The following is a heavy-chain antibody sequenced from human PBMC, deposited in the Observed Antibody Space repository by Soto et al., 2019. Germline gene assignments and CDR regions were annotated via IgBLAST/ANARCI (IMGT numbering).Heavy chain of an antibody. Sequence: GGSLRLSCAASGFTFSSYAMGWVRQGPGKGLEWVAVVSIGGSTHYADSVRGRFTISRDDSKNTLSLQMNSLTAEDTAVYFCAKRRGAGGQFDYWGQGALVTVSS. CDR2: VSIGGST. J-gene: IGHJ4*02. CDR1: GFTFSSYA. CDR3: AKRRGAGGQFDY. V-gene: IGHV3-23*01. D-gene: IGHD2-15*01.